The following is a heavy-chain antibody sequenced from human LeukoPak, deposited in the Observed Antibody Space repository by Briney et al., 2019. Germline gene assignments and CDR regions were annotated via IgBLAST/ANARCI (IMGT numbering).Heavy chain of an antibody. V-gene: IGHV3-30*02. CDR1: GFTFSSYG. J-gene: IGHJ4*02. CDR3: AKDLGVYGGLFDY. CDR2: IRYDGSNK. Sequence: GGSLRLSCAASGFTFSSYGMHWVRQAPGKGLEWVAFIRYDGSNKYYADSVKGRFTISRDNSENTLYLQMNSLRAEDTAVYYCAKDLGVYGGLFDYWGQGTLVTVSS. D-gene: IGHD4-23*01.